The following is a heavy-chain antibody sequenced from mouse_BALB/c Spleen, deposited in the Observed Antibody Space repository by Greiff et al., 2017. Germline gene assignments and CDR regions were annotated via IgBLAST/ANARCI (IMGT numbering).Heavy chain of an antibody. CDR2: IYPGNVNT. CDR1: GYTFTSYY. J-gene: IGHJ3*01. V-gene: IGHV1S56*01. Sequence: VQLQQSGPELVKPGASVRISCKASGYTFTSYYIHWVKQRPGQGLEWIGWIYPGNVNTKYNEKFKGKATLTADKSSSTAYMQLSSLTSEDSAVYFCAREGFPYWGQGTLVTVSA. D-gene: IGHD3-3*01. CDR3: AREGFPY.